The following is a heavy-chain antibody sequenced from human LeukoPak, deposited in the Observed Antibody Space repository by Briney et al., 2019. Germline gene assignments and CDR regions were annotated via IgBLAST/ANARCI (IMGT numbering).Heavy chain of an antibody. Sequence: ASVKVSCKASGYTFTSYGISWVRQAPGQGLEWMGWISAYNGNTNYAQKLQGRVTMTTDTSTSTAHMELRSLRSDDTAVYYCARDSLYYDSSRRAFDIWGQGTMVTVSS. J-gene: IGHJ3*02. CDR1: GYTFTSYG. D-gene: IGHD3-22*01. CDR2: ISAYNGNT. V-gene: IGHV1-18*01. CDR3: ARDSLYYDSSRRAFDI.